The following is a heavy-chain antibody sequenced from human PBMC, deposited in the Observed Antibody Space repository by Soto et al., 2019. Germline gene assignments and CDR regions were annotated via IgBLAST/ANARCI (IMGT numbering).Heavy chain of an antibody. J-gene: IGHJ5*02. CDR2: ISSSSSTI. D-gene: IGHD2-21*02. Sequence: GGSLRLSCAASGFTFSSYSMNWVRQAPGKGLEWVSYISSSSSTIYYADSVKGRFTISRDNAKNSLYLQMNSLRDEDTAVYYCARDYPYCGGDCLLGGWFDPWGQGTLVTVSS. CDR1: GFTFSSYS. CDR3: ARDYPYCGGDCLLGGWFDP. V-gene: IGHV3-48*02.